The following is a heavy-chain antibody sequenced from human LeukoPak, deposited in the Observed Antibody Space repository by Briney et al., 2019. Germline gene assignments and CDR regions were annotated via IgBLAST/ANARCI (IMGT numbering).Heavy chain of an antibody. CDR3: ARVPGPGEGSGSYYYGMDV. D-gene: IGHD3-10*01. CDR1: GGSISSGGYY. CDR2: IYYSGST. Sequence: NPSETLSLTCTASGGSISSGGYYWSWIRQHPGKGLEWIVYIYYSGSTYYNPSLKSRVTISVDTSKNQFSLKLSSVTAADTAVYYCARVPGPGEGSGSYYYGMDVWGKGTTVTVSS. V-gene: IGHV4-31*03. J-gene: IGHJ6*04.